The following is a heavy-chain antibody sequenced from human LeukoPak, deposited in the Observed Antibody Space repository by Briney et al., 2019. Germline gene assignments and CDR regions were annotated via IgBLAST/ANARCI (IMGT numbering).Heavy chain of an antibody. CDR3: AAEPGYRGYNYALAY. J-gene: IGHJ4*02. D-gene: IGHD5-12*01. CDR2: IYAGDNT. V-gene: IGHV3-66*01. Sequence: GGSLGLFCAASGFTVRSNYLTWVRQAPGKGLEWVSAIYAGDNTYYADSVKGRFTISRDNSKNTLSLQMNSLRVEDTAVYYCAAEPGYRGYNYALAYWGQGTLVTVSS. CDR1: GFTVRSNY.